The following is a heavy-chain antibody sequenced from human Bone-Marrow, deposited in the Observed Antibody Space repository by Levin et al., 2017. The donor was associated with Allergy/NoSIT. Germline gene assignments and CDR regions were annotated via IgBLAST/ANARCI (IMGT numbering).Heavy chain of an antibody. CDR3: AREESTVAGAADF. J-gene: IGHJ4*02. D-gene: IGHD4-23*01. Sequence: GESLKISCEASGFTFSDFYMNWIRQAPGKGLEWLSYISCDSRFTNHADSVKGRFTISRDNAKKSLFLEMTDLRAEDTAVYYCAREESTVAGAADFWGQGTLVTVSS. CDR2: ISCDSRFT. V-gene: IGHV3-11*06. CDR1: GFTFSDFY.